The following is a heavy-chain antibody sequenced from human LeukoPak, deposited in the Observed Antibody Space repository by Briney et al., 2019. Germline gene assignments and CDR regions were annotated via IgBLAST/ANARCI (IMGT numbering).Heavy chain of an antibody. J-gene: IGHJ4*02. Sequence: SVKVSCKASGGTFSSYAISWVRQAPGQGLEWMGRIIPILGIANYAQKLQGRVTMTTDTSTSTAYMELRSLRSDDTAVYYCASGYCSSTSCSYFDYWGQGTLVTVSS. V-gene: IGHV1-69*04. CDR3: ASGYCSSTSCSYFDY. D-gene: IGHD2-2*03. CDR1: GGTFSSYA. CDR2: IIPILGIA.